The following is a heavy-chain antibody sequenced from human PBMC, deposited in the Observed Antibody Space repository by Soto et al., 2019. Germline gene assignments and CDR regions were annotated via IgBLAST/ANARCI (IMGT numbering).Heavy chain of an antibody. CDR2: ISGSGGST. CDR1: GFTFSSYA. D-gene: IGHD5-18*01. Sequence: GGSLRLSCAASGFTFSSYAMSWVRQAPGKGLEWVSAISGSGGSTYYADSVKGRFTISRDNSKNTLYLQMNSLRAEDTAVYYCAKHQLWLENAYYMDVWGKGTTVTVSS. V-gene: IGHV3-23*01. J-gene: IGHJ6*03. CDR3: AKHQLWLENAYYMDV.